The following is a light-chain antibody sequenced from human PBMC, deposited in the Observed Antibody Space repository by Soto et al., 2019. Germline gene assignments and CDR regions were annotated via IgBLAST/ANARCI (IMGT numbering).Light chain of an antibody. CDR3: AAWDDSLNGVV. V-gene: IGLV1-44*01. J-gene: IGLJ2*01. CDR2: SNN. Sequence: QSVLTQPPSESGTPGQRVTISCSGSSSNIGSNTVKWYQQLPGTAPKLLINSNNQRPSGVPDRVSASKSATSASLAISGLQSEDEADYYCAAWDDSLNGVVFGGGTKLTVL. CDR1: SSNIGSNT.